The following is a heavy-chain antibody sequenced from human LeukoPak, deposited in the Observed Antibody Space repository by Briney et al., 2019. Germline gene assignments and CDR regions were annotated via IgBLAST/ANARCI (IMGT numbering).Heavy chain of an antibody. CDR3: TRQDGYKVDY. CDR2: SYPGDSDT. Sequence: GASLKISCQCSGSIYTSYWIARVRQLPGKGLEWMGISYPGDSDTRYSPSFQGQATISADKSITTAYLQWSSLKASDTAMYYCTRQDGYKVDYWGQGTLVTVSS. J-gene: IGHJ4*02. D-gene: IGHD5-24*01. CDR1: GSIYTSYW. V-gene: IGHV5-51*01.